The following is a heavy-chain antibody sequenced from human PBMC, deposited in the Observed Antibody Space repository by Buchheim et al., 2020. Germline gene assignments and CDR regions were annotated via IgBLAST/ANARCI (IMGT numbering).Heavy chain of an antibody. Sequence: QVQLVQSGSELKKPGASVKVSCQASGYTFTSYAMNWVRQAPGQGLEWMGWINTNTGNPTYAQGFTGRFVFSLDTSVSPALLQISSLKAEDTAVYYCAKSEYYDFWSGYYKYYYYYGMDVWGQGTT. CDR1: GYTFTSYA. CDR2: INTNTGNP. J-gene: IGHJ6*02. CDR3: AKSEYYDFWSGYYKYYYYYGMDV. D-gene: IGHD3-3*01. V-gene: IGHV7-4-1*02.